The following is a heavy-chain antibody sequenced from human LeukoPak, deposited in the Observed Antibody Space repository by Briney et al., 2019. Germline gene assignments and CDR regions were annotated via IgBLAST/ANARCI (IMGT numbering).Heavy chain of an antibody. Sequence: GASVKVSCKASGDTFSSYAISWVRQAPGQGLEWMGGIIPIFGTANYAQKFQGRVTMTRDTSTSTVYMELSSLRSEDTAVYYCARDLPGYCSSTSCYDNWFDPWGQGTLVTVSS. CDR1: GDTFSSYA. D-gene: IGHD2-2*01. V-gene: IGHV1-69*05. CDR2: IIPIFGTA. J-gene: IGHJ5*02. CDR3: ARDLPGYCSSTSCYDNWFDP.